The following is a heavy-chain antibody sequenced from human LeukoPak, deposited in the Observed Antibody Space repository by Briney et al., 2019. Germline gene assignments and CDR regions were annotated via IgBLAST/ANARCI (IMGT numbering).Heavy chain of an antibody. V-gene: IGHV3-7*03. CDR2: IKQDGSKK. CDR1: GFPFSSYW. CDR3: ARNNGMDV. Sequence: GGSLRLSCVASGFPFSSYWMTWVRQAPGKGLEWVANIKQDGSKKSYVDSVKGRFTISKDNAKNLLYLQMNSLRAEDTALYHCARNNGMDVWGQGTTVIVSS. J-gene: IGHJ6*02.